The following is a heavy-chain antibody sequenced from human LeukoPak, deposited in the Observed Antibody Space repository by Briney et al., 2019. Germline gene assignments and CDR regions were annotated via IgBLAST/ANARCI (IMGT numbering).Heavy chain of an antibody. CDR3: IAAADPTSLDY. CDR2: IYPGDSDT. V-gene: IGHV5-51*01. D-gene: IGHD6-25*01. Sequence: GESLKISCKGSGYSFTSYWIGWVRQMPGKGLEWMGIIYPGDSDTRYSPSFQGQVTISADKSISTAYLQWSSLNASDTAMYYCIAAADPTSLDYWGQGTLVTVSS. J-gene: IGHJ4*02. CDR1: GYSFTSYW.